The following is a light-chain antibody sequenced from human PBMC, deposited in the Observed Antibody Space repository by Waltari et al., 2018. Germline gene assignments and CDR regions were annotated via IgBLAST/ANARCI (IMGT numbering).Light chain of an antibody. CDR3: QSTDSTVSYPVV. CDR1: ALPKRY. J-gene: IGLJ2*01. V-gene: IGLV3-25*03. Sequence: SYELTQPPSVSVSPGQTARITCSGAALPKRYAYWYQQKPGQAPVLLIFNDNEGPSAVPEGVSGYSSGTTVTLTISGVQAEDEADYYCQSTDSTVSYPVVFGGGTKLTVL. CDR2: NDN.